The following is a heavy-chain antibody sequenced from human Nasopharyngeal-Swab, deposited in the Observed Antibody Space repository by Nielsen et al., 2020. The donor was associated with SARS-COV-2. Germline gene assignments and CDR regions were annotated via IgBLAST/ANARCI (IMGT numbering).Heavy chain of an antibody. Sequence: ASVKVSCKASGYTFTSNVLNWERQAPGQGPEYIGWISPKTGAPTYAQAFTGRFVISLDTSVSTTYLQISSLKADDTAVYYCARENQEYANIWIDYWGQGTQVTVSS. CDR1: GYTFTSNV. CDR2: ISPKTGAP. V-gene: IGHV7-4-1*02. D-gene: IGHD1-1*01. J-gene: IGHJ4*02. CDR3: ARENQEYANIWIDY.